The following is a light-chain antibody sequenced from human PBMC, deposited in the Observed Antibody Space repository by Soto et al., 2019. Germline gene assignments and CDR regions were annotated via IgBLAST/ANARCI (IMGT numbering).Light chain of an antibody. V-gene: IGKV3D-15*01. Sequence: ESVFAQTPGSLSLSPGERATLSCRASQSVGKYLAWYQQKPGQAPRLLIYGASTRATGIPDRFSGSGSGTEFTLTISSLQPDDFATYYCPHYNIYPEAFGQGTKADIK. J-gene: IGKJ1*01. CDR3: PHYNIYPEA. CDR2: GAS. CDR1: QSVGKY.